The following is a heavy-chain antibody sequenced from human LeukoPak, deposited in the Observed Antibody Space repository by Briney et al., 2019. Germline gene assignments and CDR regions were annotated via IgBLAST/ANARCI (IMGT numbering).Heavy chain of an antibody. CDR3: ATLNQGGSGTINWFDP. Sequence: ASVKVSCKVPGYTLTELSMHWVRQAPGEGLEWMGGFDPEDGETIYAQKFQGRVTMTEDTSTDTVYMELSSLRSEDTAVYYCATLNQGGSGTINWFDPWGQGTLVTVSS. V-gene: IGHV1-24*01. CDR1: GYTLTELS. CDR2: FDPEDGET. J-gene: IGHJ5*02. D-gene: IGHD3-10*01.